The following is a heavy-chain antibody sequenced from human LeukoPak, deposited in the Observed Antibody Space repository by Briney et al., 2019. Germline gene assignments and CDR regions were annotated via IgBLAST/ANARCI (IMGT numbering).Heavy chain of an antibody. CDR3: ARFHGSGADGMDV. V-gene: IGHV1-2*02. J-gene: IGHJ6*02. Sequence: ASVKVSCKASGYTFTGYFMHWMRQAPGQGPEWMGWINPNSGGTNYAQKFQGRVTMTRGTSISTAYMELSRLRSDDTAVYYCARFHGSGADGMDVWGQGTTVTVSS. D-gene: IGHD3-10*01. CDR2: INPNSGGT. CDR1: GYTFTGYF.